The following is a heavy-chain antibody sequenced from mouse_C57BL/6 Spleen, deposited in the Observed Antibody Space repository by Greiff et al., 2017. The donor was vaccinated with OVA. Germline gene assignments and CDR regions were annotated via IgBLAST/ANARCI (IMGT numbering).Heavy chain of an antibody. CDR3: ARQGGYAMDD. Sequence: QVQLQQPGAELVRPGTSVKLSCKASGYTFTSYWMHWVKQRPGQGLEWIGVIDPSDSYTNYNQKFKGKATLTVDTSSSTAYMQLSSLTSEDSAVYYCARQGGYAMDDWGQGTSVTVSS. V-gene: IGHV1-59*01. J-gene: IGHJ4*01. CDR1: GYTFTSYW. CDR2: IDPSDSYT.